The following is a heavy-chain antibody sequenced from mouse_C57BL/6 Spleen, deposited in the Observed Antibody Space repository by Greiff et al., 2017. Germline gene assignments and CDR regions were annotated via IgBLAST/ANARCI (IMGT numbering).Heavy chain of an antibody. CDR1: GYTFTSYW. D-gene: IGHD1-3*01. Sequence: QVQLQQPGAELVKPGASVKLSCKASGYTFTSYWMQWVKQRPGQGLEWIGEIDPSDSYTNYNQKFKGKATLTVDTSSSTAYMQLSSLTSEASAVYYCARSKLVSYWYFDVWGTGTTVTVSS. V-gene: IGHV1-50*01. CDR2: IDPSDSYT. CDR3: ARSKLVSYWYFDV. J-gene: IGHJ1*03.